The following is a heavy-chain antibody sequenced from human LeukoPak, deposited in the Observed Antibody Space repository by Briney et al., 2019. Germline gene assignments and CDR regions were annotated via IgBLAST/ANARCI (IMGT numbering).Heavy chain of an antibody. CDR1: GYTFTSYY. CDR3: ARAETYYDILNGYYYYYYMDV. Sequence: GASVKVSCKASGYTFTSYYMHWVRQAPGQGLEWMGIINPSGGSTSYAQKFQGRVTMTRDTSTSTVYMELSSLRSEDTAVYYCARAETYYDILNGYYYYYYMDVWGKGTTVTVSS. D-gene: IGHD3-9*01. CDR2: INPSGGST. J-gene: IGHJ6*03. V-gene: IGHV1-46*01.